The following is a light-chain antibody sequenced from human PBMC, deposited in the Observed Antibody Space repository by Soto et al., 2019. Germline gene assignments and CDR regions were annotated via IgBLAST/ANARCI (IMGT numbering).Light chain of an antibody. Sequence: QTVVTQEPSFSVSPGGTVTLTCGSTSGSVSTTYYPSWYQQTPGQAPRTLIYSTNILSSGVPDRFSGSILGNKAALTITGVQSDDESDYHCLLYMGGGLVVFGGGTKLTVL. CDR3: LLYMGGGLVV. J-gene: IGLJ2*01. V-gene: IGLV8-61*01. CDR2: STN. CDR1: SGSVSTTYY.